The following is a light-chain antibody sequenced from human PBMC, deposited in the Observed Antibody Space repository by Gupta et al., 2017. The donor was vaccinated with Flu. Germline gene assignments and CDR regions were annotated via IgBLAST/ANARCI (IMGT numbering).Light chain of an antibody. Sequence: SVTISCTGTSNDVGSSNHVSWYQQHPGKARNIIIYDVGRRPAGVPGRFSGSKAGNTASLTISGRQAEEAADYYCCSDAGSDTLVFGGGTKLTVL. CDR3: CSDAGSDTLV. V-gene: IGLV2-11*03. J-gene: IGLJ3*02. CDR1: SNDVGSSNH. CDR2: DVG.